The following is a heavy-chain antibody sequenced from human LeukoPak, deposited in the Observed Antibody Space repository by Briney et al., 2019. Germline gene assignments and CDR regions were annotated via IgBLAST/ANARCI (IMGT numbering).Heavy chain of an antibody. CDR1: GFTFSNAW. Sequence: GGSLRLSCAASGFTFSNAWMSWVRQAPGEGLEWVGRIKSNSDGGTAEYGAPVKGRFTISRDDSKNTLYLQMNSLKTEDTAVYHCTTVAALLLWGLDVWGQGTTVTVSS. D-gene: IGHD2-15*01. V-gene: IGHV3-15*01. CDR2: IKSNSDGGTA. CDR3: TTVAALLLWGLDV. J-gene: IGHJ6*02.